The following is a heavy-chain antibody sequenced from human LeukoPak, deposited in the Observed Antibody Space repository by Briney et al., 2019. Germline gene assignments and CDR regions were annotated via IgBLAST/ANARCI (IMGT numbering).Heavy chain of an antibody. J-gene: IGHJ6*02. V-gene: IGHV1-69*04. CDR3: ARGSITMVRGVIIDGMDV. CDR1: GGTFSSYA. CDR2: IIPILGIA. Sequence: GASVKVSCKASGGTFSSYAIGWVRQAPGQGLEWMGRIIPILGIANYAQKFQGRVTITADKSTSTAYMELSSLRSEDTAVYYCARGSITMVRGVIIDGMDVWGQGTTVTVSS. D-gene: IGHD3-10*01.